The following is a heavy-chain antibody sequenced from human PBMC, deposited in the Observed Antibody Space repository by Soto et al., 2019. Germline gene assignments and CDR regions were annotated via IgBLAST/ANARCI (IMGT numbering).Heavy chain of an antibody. V-gene: IGHV1-18*01. CDR1: GYTFTNYG. D-gene: IGHD3-22*01. Sequence: QVQLVQSGAEVKKPGASVKVSCKASGYTFTNYGFSWVRQAPGQGLEWMGWISAYNGNTNYAPKLKGRVALTTDTDTSTAYMELRSLRSNDTAVYYCARDRQYYYDSRAYAGFDSWGQGTLVTVSS. CDR2: ISAYNGNT. J-gene: IGHJ4*02. CDR3: ARDRQYYYDSRAYAGFDS.